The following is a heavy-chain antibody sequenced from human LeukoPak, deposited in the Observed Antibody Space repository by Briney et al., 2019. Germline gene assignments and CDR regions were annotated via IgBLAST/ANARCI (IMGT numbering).Heavy chain of an antibody. V-gene: IGHV4-34*01. CDR3: ARSRSYGYRDVDY. J-gene: IGHJ4*02. CDR1: GGSFSGYY. CDR2: INHSGST. Sequence: SETLSLTCAVYGGSFSGYYWSWIRQPPGKGLEWIAEINHSGSTNYNPSLKSRVTISVDTSKNQFSLKLSSVTAADTAVYYCARSRSYGYRDVDYWGQGTLVTVSS. D-gene: IGHD5-18*01.